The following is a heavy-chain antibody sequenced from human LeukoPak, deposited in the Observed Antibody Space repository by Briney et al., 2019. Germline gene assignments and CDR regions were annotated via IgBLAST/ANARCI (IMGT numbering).Heavy chain of an antibody. CDR1: GLTFDDYA. V-gene: IGHV3-9*03. CDR3: AKASTRSFTSGYYGDAFDI. D-gene: IGHD3-22*01. J-gene: IGHJ3*02. Sequence: PGGSLRLSCAASGLTFDDYAMHWVRQAPGKGLEWVSGISWNSGTIAYADSVKGRFTISRDNAKNSLYLQMNSLRAEDMALYYCAKASTRSFTSGYYGDAFDIWGQGTMVSVSS. CDR2: ISWNSGTI.